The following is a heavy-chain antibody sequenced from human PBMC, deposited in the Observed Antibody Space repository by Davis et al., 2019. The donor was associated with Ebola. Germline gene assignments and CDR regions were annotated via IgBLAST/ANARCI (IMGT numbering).Heavy chain of an antibody. CDR1: GFTFRNHA. Sequence: GESLKISCAASGFTFRNHAMHWVRQAPGKGLEWVAVVSHSQRETFYADSVKGRFTISRDNSENTLYLQMNSLTADDTDVYYCARAVFHEVLDYWGQGTPVTVSS. CDR3: ARAVFHEVLDY. V-gene: IGHV3-30*04. CDR2: VSHSQRET. D-gene: IGHD3-3*01. J-gene: IGHJ4*02.